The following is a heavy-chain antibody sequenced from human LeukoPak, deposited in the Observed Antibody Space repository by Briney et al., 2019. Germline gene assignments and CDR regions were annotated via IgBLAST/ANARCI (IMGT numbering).Heavy chain of an antibody. V-gene: IGHV3-21*01. CDR3: ARYRGGGYDY. D-gene: IGHD1-26*01. CDR1: GFTFSSYS. Sequence: GGSLILSCAASGFTFSSYSMNWVRQAPGKGLEWVSSISSSSSYIYYADSVKGRFTISRDNAKNSLYLQMNSLRAEDTAVYYCARYRGGGYDYWGQGTLVTVSS. J-gene: IGHJ4*02. CDR2: ISSSSSYI.